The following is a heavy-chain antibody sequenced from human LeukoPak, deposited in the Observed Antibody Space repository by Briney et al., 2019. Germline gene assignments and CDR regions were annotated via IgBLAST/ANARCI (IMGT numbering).Heavy chain of an antibody. Sequence: GGSLRLSCAASGFTFSNAWMSWVRQAPGKGLEWVGRIKSKTDGGTTDYAAPVKGRFTISRGDSENTLYLQMNSLKTEDTAVYYCTTDLGYSNYFDYWGQGTLVTVSS. J-gene: IGHJ4*02. CDR1: GFTFSNAW. CDR2: IKSKTDGGTT. D-gene: IGHD4-11*01. CDR3: TTDLGYSNYFDY. V-gene: IGHV3-15*01.